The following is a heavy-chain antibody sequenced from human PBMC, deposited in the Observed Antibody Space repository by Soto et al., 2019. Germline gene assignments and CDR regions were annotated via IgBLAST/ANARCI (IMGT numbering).Heavy chain of an antibody. CDR2: ISSSGSTI. J-gene: IGHJ5*02. CDR1: GFTFSSYE. D-gene: IGHD1-7*01. Sequence: LRLSCAASGFTFSSYEMNWVRQAPGKGLEWVSYISSSGSTIYYADSVKGRFTISRDNAKNSLYLQMNSLRAEDTAVYYCARVNRDWNYVLGMKYNWFDPWGQGTLVNVSS. CDR3: ARVNRDWNYVLGMKYNWFDP. V-gene: IGHV3-48*03.